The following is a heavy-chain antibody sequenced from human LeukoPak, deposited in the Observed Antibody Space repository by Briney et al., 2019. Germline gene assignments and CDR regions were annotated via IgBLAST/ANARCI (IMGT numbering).Heavy chain of an antibody. V-gene: IGHV4-39*07. J-gene: IGHJ4*02. CDR2: IYYSGST. CDR3: ARVLSWSFLLYYFDY. Sequence: SETLSLTCTVSGGSISSSSYYWGWIRQPPGKGLEWIGSIYYSGSTYYNPSLKSRVTISVDTSKNQFSLKLSSVTAADTAVYYCARVLSWSFLLYYFDYWGQGTLVTVSS. CDR1: GGSISSSSYY. D-gene: IGHD6-13*01.